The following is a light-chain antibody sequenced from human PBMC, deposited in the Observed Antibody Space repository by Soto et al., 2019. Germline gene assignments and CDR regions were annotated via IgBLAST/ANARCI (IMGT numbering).Light chain of an antibody. Sequence: EIVMTQSPATLSVSPGERATLSCRASQSVSSNLAWYQQKPGQAPRLLIYDASTRATGIPARFSGSGSGTEFTLTISSLQSEDFATYYCQQYNNWPRTSGQGTKV. J-gene: IGKJ1*01. CDR3: QQYNNWPRT. CDR1: QSVSSN. CDR2: DAS. V-gene: IGKV3-15*01.